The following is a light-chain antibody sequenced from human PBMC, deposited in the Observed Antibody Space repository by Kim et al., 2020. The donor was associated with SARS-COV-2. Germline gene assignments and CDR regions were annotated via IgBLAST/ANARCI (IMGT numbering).Light chain of an antibody. CDR3: SSRDTTNSHVV. V-gene: IGLV3-19*01. CDR1: SLKTSY. Sequence: VQTVRITCQGDSLKTSYATWYQQKPGQAPVLVLYGKDNRPSGIPDRFSGSSSSNTGSLTITGAQAEDEADYYCSSRDTTNSHVVFGGGTQLTVL. CDR2: GKD. J-gene: IGLJ2*01.